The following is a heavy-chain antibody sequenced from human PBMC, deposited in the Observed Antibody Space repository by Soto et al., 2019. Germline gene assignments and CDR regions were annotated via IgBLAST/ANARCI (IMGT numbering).Heavy chain of an antibody. CDR3: TTPTYYYYGMDV. CDR2: IRSKANSYAT. J-gene: IGHJ6*02. CDR1: GFTFSGSA. D-gene: IGHD1-1*01. Sequence: GGSPRLSCAASGFTFSGSAMHWVRQASGKGLEWVGRIRSKANSYATAYAASVKGRFTISRDDSKNTAYLQMNSLKTEDTAVYYCTTPTYYYYGMDVWGQGTTVTVSS. V-gene: IGHV3-73*01.